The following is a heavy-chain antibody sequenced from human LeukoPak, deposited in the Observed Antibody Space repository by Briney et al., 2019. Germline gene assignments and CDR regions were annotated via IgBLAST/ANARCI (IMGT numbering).Heavy chain of an antibody. CDR3: ARVATSGY. V-gene: IGHV3-21*03. D-gene: IGHD7-27*01. CDR1: GFTFSTYS. J-gene: IGHJ4*02. Sequence: GGSLRLSCAASGFTFSTYSMNWIRQVLGKGLEWVSSISSSSYDMYYTDSVKGRFTISRDNAKNLLYLQMDSLRAEDTGVYYCARVATSGYWGQGTLVTVSS. CDR2: ISSSSYDM.